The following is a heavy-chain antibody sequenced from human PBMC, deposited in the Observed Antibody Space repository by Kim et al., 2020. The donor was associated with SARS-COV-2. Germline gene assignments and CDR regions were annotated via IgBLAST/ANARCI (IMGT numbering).Heavy chain of an antibody. CDR1: GYTFTSYG. V-gene: IGHV1-18*04. Sequence: ASVKVSCKASGYTFTSYGISWVRQAPGQGLEWMGWISAYNGNTNYAQKLQGRVTMTTDTSTSTAYMELRSLRSDDTAVYYCARAIRGIVVVPAAVLAFDIWGQGTMVTVSS. D-gene: IGHD2-2*01. CDR2: ISAYNGNT. CDR3: ARAIRGIVVVPAAVLAFDI. J-gene: IGHJ3*02.